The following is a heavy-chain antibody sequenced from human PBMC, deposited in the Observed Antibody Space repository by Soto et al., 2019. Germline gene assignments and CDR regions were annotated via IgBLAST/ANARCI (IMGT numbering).Heavy chain of an antibody. CDR2: ISYDGSNK. CDR3: ARDKIGYTGGPALDV. J-gene: IGHJ6*02. V-gene: IGHV3-30-3*01. Sequence: QVELVESGGGVVQPGRSLRLSCAASGFTFSSYAMHWVRQAPGKGLEWVAVISYDGSNKYYADSVKGRFTISRDNSKNTLYLQMNSLRAEDTAVYYCARDKIGYTGGPALDVWGQGTTVTVSS. CDR1: GFTFSSYA. D-gene: IGHD6-13*01.